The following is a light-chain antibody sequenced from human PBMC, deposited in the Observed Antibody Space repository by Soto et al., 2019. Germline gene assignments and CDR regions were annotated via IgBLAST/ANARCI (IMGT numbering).Light chain of an antibody. V-gene: IGKV1-12*01. CDR2: FGS. CDR3: QQAVSFPLT. Sequence: DIQMTQSPSSVSASVGDRVTLTCRASQDIGNLLAWYQQKPGKAPKLLIYFGSNLQTGVPSRFSGSGSGTDFTLTFSSLQLEDLATYYCQQAVSFPLTFGQGTRVEIK. J-gene: IGKJ2*01. CDR1: QDIGNL.